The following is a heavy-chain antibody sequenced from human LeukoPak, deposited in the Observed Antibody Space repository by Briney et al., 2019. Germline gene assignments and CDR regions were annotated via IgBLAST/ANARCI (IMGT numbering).Heavy chain of an antibody. D-gene: IGHD5-18*01. V-gene: IGHV4-38-2*01. CDR3: YCRDPGDTAMGNWLDS. Sequence: SETVSLTCAVSGYSISDGYYWGWIRQRPGTGLERIGSIYHNGSTYYNPSLKSRHTISVDSSNNHFSLTLNSLTAAHTAVYFFYCRDPGDTAMGNWLDSWGQGTLVTVSS. CDR1: GYSISDGYY. CDR2: IYHNGST. J-gene: IGHJ5*01.